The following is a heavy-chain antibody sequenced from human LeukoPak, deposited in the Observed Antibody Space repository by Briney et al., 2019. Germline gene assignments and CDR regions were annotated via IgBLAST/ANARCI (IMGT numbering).Heavy chain of an antibody. CDR1: GYSISSSYY. CDR2: IYYSGST. V-gene: IGHV4-38-2*02. J-gene: IGHJ4*02. CDR3: ARVYRAVTAIFDY. D-gene: IGHD2-21*02. Sequence: SETLSLTCTVSGYSISSSYYWGWIRQPPGKGLEWIGSIYYSGSTYYNPSLKSRVTISVDTSKNQFSLKLSSVTAADTAVYYCARVYRAVTAIFDYWGQGTLVTVSS.